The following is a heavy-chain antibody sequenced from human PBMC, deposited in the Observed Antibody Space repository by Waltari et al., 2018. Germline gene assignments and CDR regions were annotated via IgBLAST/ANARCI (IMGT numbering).Heavy chain of an antibody. D-gene: IGHD2-2*01. CDR2: VTASGAIP. J-gene: IGHJ3*02. CDR3: AKPKGYQLLWRSSFDI. V-gene: IGHV3-23*01. Sequence: EVHLLVSGGTSVQPGGSLRLSCEVSGFQFGSYGMCWVRQGPGKGLQWVSSVTASGAIPFYTDSVKGRFTISRDNSQNTVFLQMDSLRGDDTAVYYCAKPKGYQLLWRSSFDIWGQGAMVNVSS. CDR1: GFQFGSYG.